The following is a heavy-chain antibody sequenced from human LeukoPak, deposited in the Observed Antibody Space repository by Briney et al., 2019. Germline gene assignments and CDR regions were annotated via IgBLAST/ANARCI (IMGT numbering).Heavy chain of an antibody. V-gene: IGHV1-2*02. CDR1: GYTFTGYY. CDR3: SRGTYYDSSAYFGVRLFDY. Sequence: ASVKVSCEASGYTFTGYYMHWVRQATGQGLEWMGWINPNSGRTNYAQKFQGRVTMTGDTSISTAYMELTRLTSDDTAVFYCSRGTYYDSSAYFGVRLFDYWGQGTLVTVSS. J-gene: IGHJ4*02. CDR2: INPNSGRT. D-gene: IGHD3-22*01.